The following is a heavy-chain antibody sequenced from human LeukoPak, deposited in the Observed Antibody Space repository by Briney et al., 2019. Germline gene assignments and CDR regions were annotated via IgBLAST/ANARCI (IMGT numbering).Heavy chain of an antibody. V-gene: IGHV1-46*01. D-gene: IGHD5-18*01. J-gene: IGHJ5*02. Sequence: ASVKVSCKASGYILTSYYMHWVRQAPGQGLEWMGLINPSGGRTNYAQKFQGRLTMTRDMSTGTVYMELSSLRSEDTAVYYCARALPHRRLMDTTMNQHWFDPWGQGTLVTVSS. CDR2: INPSGGRT. CDR3: ARALPHRRLMDTTMNQHWFDP. CDR1: GYILTSYY.